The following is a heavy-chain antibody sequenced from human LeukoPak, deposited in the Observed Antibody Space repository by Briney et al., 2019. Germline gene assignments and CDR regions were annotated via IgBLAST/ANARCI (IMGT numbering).Heavy chain of an antibody. J-gene: IGHJ5*02. CDR2: ISYDGSNK. CDR1: GFTFSSYA. D-gene: IGHD1-7*01. CDR3: AKLPDYILELKTWFDP. Sequence: PGGSLRLSCAASGFTFSSYAMHWVRQAPGKGLEWVAVISYDGSNKYYADSVKGRFTISRDNSKNTLYLQMNSLRAEDTAVYYCAKLPDYILELKTWFDPWGQGTLVTVSS. V-gene: IGHV3-30*04.